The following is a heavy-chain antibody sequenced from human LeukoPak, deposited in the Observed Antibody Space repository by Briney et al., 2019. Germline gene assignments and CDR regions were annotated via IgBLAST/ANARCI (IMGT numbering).Heavy chain of an antibody. V-gene: IGHV3-43*02. CDR3: ARWQCCSYYGMDV. J-gene: IGHJ6*02. CDR1: GFTSGDYA. Sequence: QPGGSLRLSCAASGFTSGDYAMHWVRQAPGKGLEWVSLISGDGGGAYYADSVKGRFTISRDNTKNSLYLQMNSLRTEDTALYYCARWQCCSYYGMDVWGQGTTVSVSS. D-gene: IGHD5-24*01. CDR2: ISGDGGGA.